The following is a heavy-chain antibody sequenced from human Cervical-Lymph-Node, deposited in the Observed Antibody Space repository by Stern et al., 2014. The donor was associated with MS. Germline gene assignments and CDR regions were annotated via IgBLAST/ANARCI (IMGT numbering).Heavy chain of an antibody. CDR2: IYTSGST. CDR1: GGSISSGSYY. D-gene: IGHD3-9*01. J-gene: IGHJ6*02. Sequence: QLQLQESGPGLVKPSQTLSLTCTVSGGSISSGSYYWSWIRQPAGKGLEWIGRIYTSGSTNYNPSLKSRVTISVDTSKNQISLKLSSGPAADTAVYYCARDCRLRYFDNYGMDVWGQGTTVTVSS. V-gene: IGHV4-61*02. CDR3: ARDCRLRYFDNYGMDV.